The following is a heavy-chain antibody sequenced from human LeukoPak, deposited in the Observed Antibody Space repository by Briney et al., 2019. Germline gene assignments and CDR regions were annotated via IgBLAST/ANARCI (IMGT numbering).Heavy chain of an antibody. D-gene: IGHD1-26*01. V-gene: IGHV1-2*02. CDR3: ARVAIVGATEGFDY. CDR2: INPNSGGT. J-gene: IGHJ4*02. Sequence: ASVKVSCKASGYTFTGYYMHWVRQAPGQGLEWMGWINPNSGGTNYAQKFQGRVTMTRDTSISTACMELSRLRSDDTAVYYCARVAIVGATEGFDYWGQGTLVTVSS. CDR1: GYTFTGYY.